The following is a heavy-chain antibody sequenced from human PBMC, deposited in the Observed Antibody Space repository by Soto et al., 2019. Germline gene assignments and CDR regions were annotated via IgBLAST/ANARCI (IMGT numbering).Heavy chain of an antibody. Sequence: QVQLVESGGGVVQPGRSLRLSCAGSGFTFSTYGMHWVRQAPGKGLEWVAVISYDASNKYYADSVKGRFTISRDNSKNTLSLQMNSLRAEDTAVYYCAKASGGGSCYSCYFDYWGQGTLVTVSS. CDR3: AKASGGGSCYSCYFDY. D-gene: IGHD2-15*01. CDR2: ISYDASNK. CDR1: GFTFSTYG. V-gene: IGHV3-30*18. J-gene: IGHJ4*02.